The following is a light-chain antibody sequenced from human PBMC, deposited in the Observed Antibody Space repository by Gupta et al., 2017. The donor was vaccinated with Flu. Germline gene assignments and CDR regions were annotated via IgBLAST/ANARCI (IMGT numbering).Light chain of an antibody. CDR1: ALARNY. CDR3: YSTDIIGVNRRV. Sequence: QTARITSSGDALARNYYYCYQHKSGQAPVLVLFEDNKRRSGTPERVSGSSSGTRATLTINGAPVEEEAAYYCYSTDIIGVNRRVFGGGTKLTGL. J-gene: IGLJ2*01. CDR2: EDN. V-gene: IGLV3-10*01.